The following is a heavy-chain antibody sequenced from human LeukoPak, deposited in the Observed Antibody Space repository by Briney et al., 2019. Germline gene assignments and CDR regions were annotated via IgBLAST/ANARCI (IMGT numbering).Heavy chain of an antibody. D-gene: IGHD3-10*01. J-gene: IGHJ4*02. CDR2: ISYSGAST. CDR3: ARESRRYGSGSYPPDY. V-gene: IGHV3-21*01. Sequence: KPGESLRLSCVASGFTFSSYSTNWVRQAPGKGLEWVSSISYSGASTDYADSVKGRFTISRDNAKNSLYLQMTSLRAEDTAVYYCARESRRYGSGSYPPDYWGRGTLVTVSS. CDR1: GFTFSSYS.